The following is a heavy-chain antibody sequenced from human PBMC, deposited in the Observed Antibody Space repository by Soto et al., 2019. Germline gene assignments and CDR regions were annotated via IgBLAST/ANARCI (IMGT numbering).Heavy chain of an antibody. J-gene: IGHJ2*01. V-gene: IGHV3-23*01. D-gene: IGHD3-16*01. Sequence: EVQLLESGGGLARPGGSLRLSCVASGFTFSDYAMTWVRQAPGKGLEWVATISATGGNIEYTDSLKGRFTISRDNSKNPLYLQLNGLTSDDTAVHYWAKVAGGWGYFDLWGRGTLVPVSP. CDR3: AKVAGGWGYFDL. CDR1: GFTFSDYA. CDR2: ISATGGNI.